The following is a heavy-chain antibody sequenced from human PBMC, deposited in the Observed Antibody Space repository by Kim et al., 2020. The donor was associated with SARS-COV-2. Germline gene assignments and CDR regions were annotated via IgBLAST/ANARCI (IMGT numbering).Heavy chain of an antibody. J-gene: IGHJ4*02. CDR2: ST. CDR3: AKGGSGSYDY. D-gene: IGHD3-10*01. Sequence: STDYSDSVKGRFTISRDNSKNTLYLQMNSLRAEDTAVYYCAKGGSGSYDYWGQGTLVTVSS. V-gene: IGHV3-23*01.